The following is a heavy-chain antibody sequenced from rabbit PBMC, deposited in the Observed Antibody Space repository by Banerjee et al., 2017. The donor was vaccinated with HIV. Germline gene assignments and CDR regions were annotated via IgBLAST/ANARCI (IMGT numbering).Heavy chain of an antibody. CDR3: ATNAGYAGYTYALNL. Sequence: QEQLEESGGDLVKPEGSLTLTCTASGFTLSSSYWICWVRQSPGKGLEWIGIIYGGSGSTDYASWVNGRFTISSDNAQNTVDLQMNSLTAADTATYFCATNAGYAGYTYALNLWGPGTLVTVS. D-gene: IGHD6-1*01. V-gene: IGHV1S45*01. J-gene: IGHJ4*01. CDR2: IYGGSGST. CDR1: GFTLSSSYW.